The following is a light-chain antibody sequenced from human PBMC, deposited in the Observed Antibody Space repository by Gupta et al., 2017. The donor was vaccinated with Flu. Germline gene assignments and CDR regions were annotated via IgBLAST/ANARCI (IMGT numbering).Light chain of an antibody. CDR2: HIS. Sequence: FPVASMSHPSIVRPAVYTNLTWFQQRPGQSPRLLIYHISASATGIPARFSASGSGTDFTLTISGLQAEDFAVYYCLQDTHWPFTFGGGTKVEIK. V-gene: IGKV3-15*01. CDR1: PAVYTN. J-gene: IGKJ4*01. CDR3: LQDTHWPFT.